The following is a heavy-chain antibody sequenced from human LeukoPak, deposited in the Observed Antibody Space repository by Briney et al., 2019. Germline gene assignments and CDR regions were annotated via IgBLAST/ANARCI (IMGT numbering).Heavy chain of an antibody. V-gene: IGHV4-34*01. D-gene: IGHD5-18*01. Sequence: SETLSLTCAVYGGSFSGYYWSWIRQPPGKGLEWIGEINHSGSTNYNPSLKSRVTISVDTSKNQFSLKLSSVTAADTAVYYCARDPYGYRGGWFDPWGQGTLVTVSS. CDR1: GGSFSGYY. J-gene: IGHJ5*02. CDR2: INHSGST. CDR3: ARDPYGYRGGWFDP.